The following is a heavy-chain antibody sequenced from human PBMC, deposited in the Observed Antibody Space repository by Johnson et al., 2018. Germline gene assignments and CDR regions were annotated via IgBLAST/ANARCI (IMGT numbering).Heavy chain of an antibody. CDR1: GFTFSSSA. D-gene: IGHD2-15*01. CDR3: ARDSCSGGSCYLRMAFDI. J-gene: IGHJ3*02. V-gene: IGHV3-30-3*01. CDR2: ISYDGSNK. Sequence: QVQLVQSGGGVVQPGRSLRLSCAASGFTFSSSAMHWVRQAPGKGLEWVAVISYDGSNKYYADSVKGRFTISRDNSKNTLYLQMNSLRAEDTAVYYCARDSCSGGSCYLRMAFDIWGQGTMVTVSS.